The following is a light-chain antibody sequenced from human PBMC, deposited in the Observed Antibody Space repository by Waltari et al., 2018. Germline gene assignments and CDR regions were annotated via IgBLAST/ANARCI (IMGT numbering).Light chain of an antibody. CDR1: SNDVGAFDY. CDR3: SSYAGTNNFVV. J-gene: IGLJ2*01. CDR2: EVT. V-gene: IGLV2-8*01. Sequence: QSALTQPPSASGSPGHSVTISCTGTSNDVGAFDYVSWYQQHPGKAPKVVISEVTKRPSGVPDRFSGSRSGNTGFLTVSGLQPEDEANYYCSSYAGTNNFVVFGGGTKLTVL.